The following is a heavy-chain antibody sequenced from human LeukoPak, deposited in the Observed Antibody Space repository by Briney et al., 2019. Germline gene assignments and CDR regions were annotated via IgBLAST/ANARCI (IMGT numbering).Heavy chain of an antibody. CDR1: GGTFSSYA. CDR3: ARGRCCSSSCYPDNWFDP. CDR2: IIPIFGTA. V-gene: IGHV1-69*05. J-gene: IGHJ5*02. Sequence: SVKVSCKASGGTFSSYAISWVRQAPGQGLEWMGGIIPIFGTANYAQKFQGRVTITTDESTSTAYMELSSLRSEDTAVYYCARGRCCSSSCYPDNWFDPWGQGTLVTVSS. D-gene: IGHD2-2*01.